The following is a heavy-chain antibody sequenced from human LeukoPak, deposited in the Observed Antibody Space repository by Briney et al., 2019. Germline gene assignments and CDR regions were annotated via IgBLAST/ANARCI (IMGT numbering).Heavy chain of an antibody. CDR1: GYTFTDYY. CDR2: INPNSGGT. D-gene: IGHD3-22*01. V-gene: IGHV1-2*02. J-gene: IGHJ5*02. Sequence: ASVTVSYKSSGYTFTDYYMHWVRQAPGQGLEWMGWINPNSGGTNYAQKFQGRVTMTRDTSISTAYMELSRLRSDDTAVYYCARFRFDYYDSSGTSNWFDPWGQGTLVTVSS. CDR3: ARFRFDYYDSSGTSNWFDP.